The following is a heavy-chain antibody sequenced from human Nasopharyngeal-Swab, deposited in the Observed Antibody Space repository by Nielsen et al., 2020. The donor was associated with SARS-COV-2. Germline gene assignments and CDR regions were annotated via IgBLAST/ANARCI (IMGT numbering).Heavy chain of an antibody. V-gene: IGHV4-34*01. CDR3: ARGGSGYYPYYYYGMDV. CDR2: INHSGST. CDR1: GGSFSGYY. J-gene: IGHJ6*02. D-gene: IGHD3-22*01. Sequence: GSLRLSCAVYGGSFSGYYCSWIRQPPGKGLEWIGEINHSGSTNYNPSLKSRVTISVDTSKNQFSLKLSSVTAADMAVYYCARGGSGYYPYYYYGMDVWGQGTTVTVSS.